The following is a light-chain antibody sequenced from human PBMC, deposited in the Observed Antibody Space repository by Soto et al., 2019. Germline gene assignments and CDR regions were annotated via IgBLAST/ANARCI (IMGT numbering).Light chain of an antibody. V-gene: IGKV3-15*01. CDR2: RAT. Sequence: EIVMTQSPATLSVSPGGSATLSCRASQHVSSNLAWYRQKPGQAPTLLIYRATTRATGIPAWFSGSGSWTAITLTISSLQSEDFAVYYYHHYNSWPYTFGQGTKLEIK. CDR1: QHVSSN. J-gene: IGKJ2*01. CDR3: HHYNSWPYT.